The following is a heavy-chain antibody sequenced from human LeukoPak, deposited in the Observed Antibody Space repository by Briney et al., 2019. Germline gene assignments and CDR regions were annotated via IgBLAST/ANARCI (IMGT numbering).Heavy chain of an antibody. Sequence: AGGSLRLSCAASGFTFSSCAMSWVRQAPGKGLEWVSTIIDSGNSIYYADSAEGRFTISRDNSKNTLYLQMNSLRAEDTAVYYCARGAAARRTYYFDYWGQGTLVTVSS. CDR3: ARGAAARRTYYFDY. CDR2: IIDSGNSI. V-gene: IGHV3-23*01. CDR1: GFTFSSCA. J-gene: IGHJ4*02. D-gene: IGHD6-13*01.